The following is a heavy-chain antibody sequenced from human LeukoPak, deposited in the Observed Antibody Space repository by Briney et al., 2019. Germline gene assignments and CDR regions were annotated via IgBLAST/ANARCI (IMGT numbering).Heavy chain of an antibody. CDR1: GFTFSNAW. CDR3: TTVLGYCSGGSCYSGY. Sequence: PGGSLRLSCAASGFTFSNAWMSWVRQAPGKGLEWVGRIKSKTDGGTTDYAAPVKGRFTISRDDSKNTLYLQMNSLKTEDTAVYYCTTVLGYCSGGSCYSGYWGQGTLVTVSS. V-gene: IGHV3-15*01. J-gene: IGHJ4*02. CDR2: IKSKTDGGTT. D-gene: IGHD2-15*01.